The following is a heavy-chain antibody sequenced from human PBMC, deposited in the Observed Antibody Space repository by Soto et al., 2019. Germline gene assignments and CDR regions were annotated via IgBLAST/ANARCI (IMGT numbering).Heavy chain of an antibody. V-gene: IGHV3-30-3*01. D-gene: IGHD3-10*01. J-gene: IGHJ1*01. Sequence: QVRLVESGGGVVQPGRSLRLSCEASGFTFSSYAMHWVRQAPGKGLEWLAIISYDGSNKYYADSVKARFTISRDNSKNMFYIKMNSLRAEDTAVCYCAATSRSGSFGEEYFQHWGQGTLVIVSS. CDR2: ISYDGSNK. CDR1: GFTFSSYA. CDR3: AATSRSGSFGEEYFQH.